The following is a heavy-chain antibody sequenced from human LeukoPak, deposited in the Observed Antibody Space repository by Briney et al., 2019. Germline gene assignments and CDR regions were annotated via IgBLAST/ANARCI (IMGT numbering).Heavy chain of an antibody. CDR3: ARALTHDYGDFLRFDP. V-gene: IGHV4-34*01. J-gene: IGHJ5*02. D-gene: IGHD4-17*01. CDR2: INHSGST. CDR1: GGSFSGYY. Sequence: SETLSLTCAVCGGSFSGYYWSWIRQPPGKGLEWIGEINHSGSTNYNPSLRSRTTISVDTSKTLFSLKLSSVTAADTAVYYCARALTHDYGDFLRFDPWGQGTLVTVSS.